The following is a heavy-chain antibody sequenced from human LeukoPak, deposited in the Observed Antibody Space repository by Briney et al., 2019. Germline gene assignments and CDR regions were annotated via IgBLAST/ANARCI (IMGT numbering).Heavy chain of an antibody. CDR1: GFTFISYT. J-gene: IGHJ4*02. Sequence: PGGSLRLSCAASGFTFISYTMNWVRQAPGKGLEWVSSISSSGNYIFYSDSVRGRFTISRDNAKNSLYLQMNSLISEDTALYYCAREPEGVGSGWGQGTLVTVSS. D-gene: IGHD2-15*01. V-gene: IGHV3-21*01. CDR2: ISSSGNYI. CDR3: AREPEGVGSG.